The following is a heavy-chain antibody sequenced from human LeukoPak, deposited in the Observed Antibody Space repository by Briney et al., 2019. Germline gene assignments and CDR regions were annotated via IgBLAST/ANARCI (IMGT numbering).Heavy chain of an antibody. CDR2: IKSKSDGGAI. CDR3: AIDDYLDKSGTREADYFDY. D-gene: IGHD3-22*01. J-gene: IGHJ4*02. Sequence: GGSLRLSCGASGFSFSSAWMSWVRQAPGQGLEWVARIKSKSDGGAIDYAAPVKGRFSISRDDSKNTRYLQMNSLKTEDTAVYYCAIDDYLDKSGTREADYFDYWGQGTLVTDSP. CDR1: GFSFSSAW. V-gene: IGHV3-15*01.